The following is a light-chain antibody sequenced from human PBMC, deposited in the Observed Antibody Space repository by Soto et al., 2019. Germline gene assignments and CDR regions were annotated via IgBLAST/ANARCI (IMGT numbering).Light chain of an antibody. V-gene: IGKV3-20*01. J-gene: IGKJ1*01. CDR1: QSVSSSY. Sequence: EIVLTQSPGTLSLSPGERATLSCRASQSVSSSYLAWYQQKPGQAPRLLIYGASSRATGIPDRFSGSGSGTDFILAISRLEPEDFAVYYCQQYCSSPTWTGGQKTKVEI. CDR3: QQYCSSPTWT. CDR2: GAS.